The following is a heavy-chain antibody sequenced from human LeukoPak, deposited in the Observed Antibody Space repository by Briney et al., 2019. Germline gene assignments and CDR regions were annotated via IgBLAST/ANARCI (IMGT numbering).Heavy chain of an antibody. J-gene: IGHJ4*02. CDR3: AREGATAFDY. CDR2: ISSSSSYI. V-gene: IGHV3-21*01. CDR1: GFTFSSYS. D-gene: IGHD1-26*01. Sequence: GSLRLSCAASGFTFSSYSMNWVRQALGKGLEWVSSISSSSSYIYYADSVKGRFTISRDNAKNSLYLQMNSLRAEDTAVYYCAREGATAFDYWGQGTLVTVSS.